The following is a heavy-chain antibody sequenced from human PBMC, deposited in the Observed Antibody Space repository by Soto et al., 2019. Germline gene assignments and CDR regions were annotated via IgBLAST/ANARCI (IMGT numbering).Heavy chain of an antibody. D-gene: IGHD3-10*01. CDR1: GFTFSSCA. Sequence: GGSLRLSCAASGFTFSSCAMSWVRQAPGKGLEWVSAISGSGGSTYYADSVKGRFTISRDNSKNTLYLQMNSLRAEDTAVYYCAKSELLWFGSHYYYMDVWGKGTTVTVSS. CDR3: AKSELLWFGSHYYYMDV. CDR2: ISGSGGST. V-gene: IGHV3-23*01. J-gene: IGHJ6*03.